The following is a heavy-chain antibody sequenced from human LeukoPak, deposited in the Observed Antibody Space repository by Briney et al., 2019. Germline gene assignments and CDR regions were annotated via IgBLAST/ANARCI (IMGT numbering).Heavy chain of an antibody. CDR2: IGGSGGST. CDR3: AKSLREEWLSYIFGLMDV. Sequence: PGGSLRLSCAASGFTFRSYAMTWVRQAPGKGLEWVSGIGGSGGSTSYADSVKGRFTISRDNSKNTLYLQMNSLRAEDAAVYYCAKSLREEWLSYIFGLMDVWGQGTTVIVSS. J-gene: IGHJ6*02. D-gene: IGHD3-3*01. V-gene: IGHV3-23*01. CDR1: GFTFRSYA.